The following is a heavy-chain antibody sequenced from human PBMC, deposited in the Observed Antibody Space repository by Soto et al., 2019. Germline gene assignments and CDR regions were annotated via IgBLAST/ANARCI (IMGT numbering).Heavy chain of an antibody. CDR1: GDSYSISTYS. Sequence: TLSLATNMSGDSYSISTYSWSWIRQPPGKALQWIGFIYQSGVTSYNPSLASRVSISLDRSNNQCSLKLKSVTAADTAVYFCDGMQYTSGLRFDPWGPGTLVTVSS. J-gene: IGHJ5*02. CDR2: IYQSGVT. V-gene: IGHV4-30-2*01. CDR3: DGMQYTSGLRFDP. D-gene: IGHD6-19*01.